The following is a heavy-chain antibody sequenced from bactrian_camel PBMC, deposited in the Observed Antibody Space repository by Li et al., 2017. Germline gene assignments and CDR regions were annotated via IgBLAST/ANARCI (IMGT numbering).Heavy chain of an antibody. J-gene: IGHJ4*01. CDR2: LGGDGRT. CDR3: VAVDVYGGDCYRALVFARY. D-gene: IGHD2*01. V-gene: IGHV3S55*01. Sequence: HVQLVESGGGSVQAGGSLRLSCAPSGYAMRNCLGWFRQAPGKEREGVAGLGGDGRTTYADSVKGRFTISQDNANTTLYLQMDSLKPEDTAMYYCVAVDVYGGDCYRALVFARYRGKGTQVTVS. CDR1: GYAMRNC.